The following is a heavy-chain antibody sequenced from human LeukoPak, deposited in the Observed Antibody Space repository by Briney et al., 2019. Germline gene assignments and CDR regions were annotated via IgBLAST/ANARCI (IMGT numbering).Heavy chain of an antibody. D-gene: IGHD6-19*01. CDR3: ARGGQWLPDWFDP. V-gene: IGHV4-59*01. CDR1: GGSISGYY. J-gene: IGHJ5*02. CDR2: IHYSGST. Sequence: PSETLSLTCTVSGGSISGYYWSWIRQPPGKGLEWIGYIHYSGSTNYNPSLKSRVTISLDMSKNQFSLKLNSVTAADTAVYYCARGGQWLPDWFDPWGQGTLVIVSS.